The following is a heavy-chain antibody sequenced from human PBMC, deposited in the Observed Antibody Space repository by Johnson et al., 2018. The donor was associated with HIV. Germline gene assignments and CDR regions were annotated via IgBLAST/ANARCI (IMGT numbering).Heavy chain of an antibody. CDR1: GFTFNSYG. J-gene: IGHJ3*02. D-gene: IGHD6-19*01. CDR2: ISYDGRNK. CDR3: ARVSRLGDIAVLSDAFDI. Sequence: QVQLVESGGRVVQPGRSLRLSCAASGFTFNSYGMHWVRQAPGKGLEWVAFISYDGRNKHSAHSVKGRSSISRDNTKDTLSLQMNSLRVEDTALYYCARVSRLGDIAVLSDAFDIWGQGTLVTVSS. V-gene: IGHV3-30*03.